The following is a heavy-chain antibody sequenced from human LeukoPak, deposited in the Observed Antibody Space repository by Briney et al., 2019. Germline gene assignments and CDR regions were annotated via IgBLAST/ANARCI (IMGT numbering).Heavy chain of an antibody. CDR2: ISGSGGST. Sequence: GGSLRLSCAASGFTFSSYAMSWVRQAPGKGLEWVSGISGSGGSTYYADSVKGRFTISRDKSKNTLYLQMNSLRAEDTAVYYCAKDYGGNSFDLYFDYWGQGTLVTVSS. J-gene: IGHJ4*02. V-gene: IGHV3-23*01. CDR1: GFTFSSYA. D-gene: IGHD4-23*01. CDR3: AKDYGGNSFDLYFDY.